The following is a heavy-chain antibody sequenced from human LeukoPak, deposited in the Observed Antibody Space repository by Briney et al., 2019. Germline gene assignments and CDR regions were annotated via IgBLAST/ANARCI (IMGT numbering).Heavy chain of an antibody. Sequence: GGSLRLSCAASGFSVSGKFMSWVRQAPGKGLEWVSIIHYDGKIRYAGSVGGRFTIYRDDCENTLFLQMNSLRVDDTAVYFCASGDGYLQPYWGQGTLVTVSS. CDR2: IHYDGKI. V-gene: IGHV3-53*01. D-gene: IGHD2-21*01. J-gene: IGHJ4*02. CDR1: GFSVSGKF. CDR3: ASGDGYLQPY.